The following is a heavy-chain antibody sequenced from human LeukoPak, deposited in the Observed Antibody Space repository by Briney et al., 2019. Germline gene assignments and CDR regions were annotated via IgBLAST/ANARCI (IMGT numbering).Heavy chain of an antibody. J-gene: IGHJ5*02. D-gene: IGHD2-2*01. CDR3: ARGSIVVVPAAIDPMPPGFDP. Sequence: GASVKVSCKASGYTFTSYGISWVRQAPGQGLEWMGWISAYNGNTNYAQKLQGRVTMTRDTSTSTVYMELSSLRSEDTAVYYCARGSIVVVPAAIDPMPPGFDPWGQGTLVTVSS. CDR2: ISAYNGNT. CDR1: GYTFTSYG. V-gene: IGHV1-18*01.